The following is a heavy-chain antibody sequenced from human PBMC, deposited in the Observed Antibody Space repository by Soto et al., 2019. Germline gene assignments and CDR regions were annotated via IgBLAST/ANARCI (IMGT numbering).Heavy chain of an antibody. V-gene: IGHV2-5*02. CDR3: ARGGWTTYYIPFFDY. J-gene: IGHJ4*02. CDR1: GFSLSTSGVG. CDR2: IYWDDDK. Sequence: QITLKESSPTLEKPTQTLTLTCTFSGFSLSTSGVGVGWIRQPPGKALEWLALIYWDDDKRYRPSLKSRLTITKDTSKNQVVLTLTKLDTVDTATYYCARGGWTTYYIPFFDYWGQGTLVTVSS. D-gene: IGHD3-10*01.